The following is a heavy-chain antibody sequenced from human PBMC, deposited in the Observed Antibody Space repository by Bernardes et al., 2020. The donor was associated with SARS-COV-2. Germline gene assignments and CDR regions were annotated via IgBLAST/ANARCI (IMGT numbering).Heavy chain of an antibody. V-gene: IGHV4-61*01. CDR1: GDSVATGLYY. Sequence: SETLSLTCAVSGDSVATGLYYWTWIRQTPGKGLEWIGNIYYTGSTMENPSLKSRVAMSLDTSKNQFSLNLTSATAADTAVYYCARDQLRYYCVKVSGSYRLDYWGQGTLVTVSS. D-gene: IGHD3-10*01. J-gene: IGHJ4*02. CDR3: ARDQLRYYCVKVSGSYRLDY. CDR2: IYYTGST.